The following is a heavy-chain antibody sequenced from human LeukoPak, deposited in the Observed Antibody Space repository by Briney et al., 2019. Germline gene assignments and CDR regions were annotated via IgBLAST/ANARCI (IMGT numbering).Heavy chain of an antibody. CDR3: ARPEEEMSTRYRY. Sequence: PGGSLRLSCAASGFTVRSNYMSWVCQAPGKGLEWVSSIYSAGTTYSPASATGRFTLPRRNSKKTLYLQMKGLRTEDTAVYYCARPEEEMSTRYRYWGQGTLVTVSS. V-gene: IGHV3-53*04. CDR1: GFTVRSNY. CDR2: IYSAGTT. D-gene: IGHD5-24*01. J-gene: IGHJ4*02.